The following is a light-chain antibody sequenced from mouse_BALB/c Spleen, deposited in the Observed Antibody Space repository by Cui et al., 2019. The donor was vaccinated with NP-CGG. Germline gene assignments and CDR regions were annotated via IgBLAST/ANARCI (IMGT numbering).Light chain of an antibody. CDR1: TGAVTTSNY. CDR2: GTN. J-gene: IGLJ1*01. V-gene: IGLV1*01. Sequence: QDVVTQQHALTTSPGETVTLTCRSSTGAVTTSNYANWVQEKPDHLFTGLIGGTNNRTPGVPARFSGSLIGDKAALTITGAQTEDEAIYFCALWYSNHWVFGGGTKLTVL. CDR3: ALWYSNHWV.